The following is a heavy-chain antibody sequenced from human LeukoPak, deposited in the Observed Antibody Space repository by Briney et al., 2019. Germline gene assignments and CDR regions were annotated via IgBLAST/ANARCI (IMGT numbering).Heavy chain of an antibody. CDR3: ARDPIGYSYGYFDY. CDR1: GGSISSGGYY. Sequence: SETLSLTCTVSGGSISSGGYYWSWIRQHPGKGLEWIGYIYYSGSTYYNPSLKSRVTISVDTSKNQFSLKLSSVTAADTAVYYCARDPIGYSYGYFDYWSQGTLVTVSS. CDR2: IYYSGST. J-gene: IGHJ4*02. D-gene: IGHD5-18*01. V-gene: IGHV4-31*03.